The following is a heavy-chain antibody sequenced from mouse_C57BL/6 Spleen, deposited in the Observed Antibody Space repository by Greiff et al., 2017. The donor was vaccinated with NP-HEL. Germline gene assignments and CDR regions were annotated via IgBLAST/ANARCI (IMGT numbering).Heavy chain of an antibody. CDR2: INPSSGYT. J-gene: IGHJ4*01. Sequence: QVQLQQSGAELARPGASVKMSCKASGYTFTSYTMHWVKQRPGQGLEWIGYINPSSGYTKYNQKFKDKATLTADKSSSTAYMQLSSLTSEDSAVYYCASVYYGNYRYAMDYWGQGTSVTVSS. CDR3: ASVYYGNYRYAMDY. D-gene: IGHD2-1*01. CDR1: GYTFTSYT. V-gene: IGHV1-4*01.